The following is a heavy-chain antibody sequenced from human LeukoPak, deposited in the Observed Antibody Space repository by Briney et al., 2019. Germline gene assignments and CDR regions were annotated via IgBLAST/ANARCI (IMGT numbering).Heavy chain of an antibody. V-gene: IGHV3-23*01. CDR2: ISDSGGRT. J-gene: IGHJ4*02. CDR3: AKDPLVRGVTYDY. Sequence: GGSLRLSCAASGFTFRSYAMNWVRQAPGKGLEWVSGISDSGGRTYYAESVKGRFTISRDNSKDTLYLQMNSLRVEDTAVYYCAKDPLVRGVTYDYWGQGTLVTVSS. D-gene: IGHD3-10*01. CDR1: GFTFRSYA.